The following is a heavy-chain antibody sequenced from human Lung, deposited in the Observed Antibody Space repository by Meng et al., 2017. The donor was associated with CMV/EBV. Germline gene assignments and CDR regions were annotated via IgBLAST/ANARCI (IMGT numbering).Heavy chain of an antibody. J-gene: IGHJ4*02. CDR2: IHYTGST. CDR3: ARTQWHVGYFDN. Sequence: SETXSLSCTLSLGSISSGSYYWGWLRQPPGKGLEWIGSIHYTGSTNYNPSLKTRVSISEDTSKNEFSLTLTSVTAADTAVYYCARTQWHVGYFDNWGQGTXVTVSS. D-gene: IGHD6-19*01. CDR1: LGSISSGSYY. V-gene: IGHV4-39*07.